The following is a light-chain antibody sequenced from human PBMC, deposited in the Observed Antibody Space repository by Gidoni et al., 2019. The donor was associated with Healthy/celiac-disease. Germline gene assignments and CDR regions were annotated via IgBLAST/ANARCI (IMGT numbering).Light chain of an antibody. CDR1: QSISSY. CDR2: AAS. Sequence: DIQMTQSPSSLSASVGDRVTITCRASQSISSYLNWYQQKPGKAPKLLIYAASRLQSGVPSRFSGSGSGTDFTLTISSLQPEDFATYYCQQSYSTVWTFGQGTKVEIK. V-gene: IGKV1-39*01. J-gene: IGKJ1*01. CDR3: QQSYSTVWT.